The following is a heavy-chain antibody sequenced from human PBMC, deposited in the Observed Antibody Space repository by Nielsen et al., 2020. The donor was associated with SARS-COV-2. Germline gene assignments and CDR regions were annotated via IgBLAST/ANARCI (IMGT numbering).Heavy chain of an antibody. Sequence: SETLSLTCTVSGGPISSSSYYWGWIRQPPGKGLEWIGSIYYSGSTYYNPSLKSRVTISVDTSKNQFSLKLSSVTAADTAVYYCARQGSVVRGVIPLYYYYGMDVWGQGTTVTVSS. J-gene: IGHJ6*02. V-gene: IGHV4-39*01. CDR3: ARQGSVVRGVIPLYYYYGMDV. CDR2: IYYSGST. CDR1: GGPISSSSYY. D-gene: IGHD3-10*01.